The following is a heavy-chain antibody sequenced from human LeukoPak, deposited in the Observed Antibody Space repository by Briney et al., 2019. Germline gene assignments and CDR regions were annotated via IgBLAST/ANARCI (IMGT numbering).Heavy chain of an antibody. CDR2: INQDGSEK. J-gene: IGHJ4*02. V-gene: IGHV3-7*03. CDR3: ATGRARY. Sequence: PGGSLRLSCAASGGTFSNCWMSWVRQTPGKGLEWVANINQDGSEKYYVDPAKGGFTTSRANSKNSLYLQLNSLRAEDTAVYYCATGRARYRGQGILVTVSS. D-gene: IGHD2-15*01. CDR1: GGTFSNCW.